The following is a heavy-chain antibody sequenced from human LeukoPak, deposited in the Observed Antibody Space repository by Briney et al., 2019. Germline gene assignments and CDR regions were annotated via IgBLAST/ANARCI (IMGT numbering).Heavy chain of an antibody. V-gene: IGHV3-21*01. D-gene: IGHD6-19*01. J-gene: IGHJ4*02. CDR3: ASYSSLDY. CDR1: GFTFSSYS. Sequence: GGSLRLSCAASGFTFSSYSMNWVRQAPGKGLEWVSSISSSSSYIYYADSVKGRFTISRDNSKNTLYLQMNSLRAEDTAVYYCASYSSLDYWGQGALVTVSS. CDR2: ISSSSSYI.